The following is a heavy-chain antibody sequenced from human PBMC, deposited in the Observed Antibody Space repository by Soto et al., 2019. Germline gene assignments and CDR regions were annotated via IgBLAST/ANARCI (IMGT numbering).Heavy chain of an antibody. D-gene: IGHD4-17*01. CDR2: IKKDGSEK. CDR1: GFTFSSYW. Sequence: EVQLVESGGGLVQPGGSLRLSCAASGFTFSSYWMSWVRQAPGKGLEWVANIKKDGSEKYYVDSVKGRFTISRDNAKNSLYLQMNSLRAEDTAVYYCARGVYGDYENYFDYWGQGTLVTVSS. J-gene: IGHJ4*02. V-gene: IGHV3-7*03. CDR3: ARGVYGDYENYFDY.